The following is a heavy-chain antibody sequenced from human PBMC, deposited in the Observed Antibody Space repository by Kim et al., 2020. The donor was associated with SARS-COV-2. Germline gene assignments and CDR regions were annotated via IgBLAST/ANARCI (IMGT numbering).Heavy chain of an antibody. CDR3: ARGVVRMELWESYDY. CDR2: IIPILGIA. D-gene: IGHD5-18*01. Sequence: SVKVSCKASGGTFSSYTISWVRQAPGQGLEWMGRIIPILGIANYAQKFQGRVTITADKSTSTAYMELSSLRSEDTAVYYCARGVVRMELWESYDYWGQGTLVTVSS. J-gene: IGHJ4*02. CDR1: GGTFSSYT. V-gene: IGHV1-69*02.